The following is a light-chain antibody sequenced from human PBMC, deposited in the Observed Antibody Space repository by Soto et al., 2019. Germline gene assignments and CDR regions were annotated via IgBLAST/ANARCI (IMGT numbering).Light chain of an antibody. CDR2: EVS. V-gene: IGLV2-8*01. CDR3: TSYAGTYSFFYV. CDR1: SSDVGAYNY. J-gene: IGLJ1*01. Sequence: QFVLTRPASASGAPGQSVTISCTGTSSDVGAYNYVSWYQQLPGKAPKLIIYEVSKRPSGVPDRFSGSKSGNTASLTVSGLQAEDEADYYCTSYAGTYSFFYVFGPGTKVTVL.